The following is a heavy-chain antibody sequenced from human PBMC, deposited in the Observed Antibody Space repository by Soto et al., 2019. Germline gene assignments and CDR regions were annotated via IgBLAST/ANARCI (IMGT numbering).Heavy chain of an antibody. CDR2: TFYRSKWYN. CDR3: ARGARLIRYYHYYGMDG. D-gene: IGHD3-10*01. V-gene: IGHV6-1*01. CDR1: GDSVSTNSAT. J-gene: IGHJ6*02. Sequence: SQTLSLTCAISGDSVSTNSATWNWIRQSPSRGLEWLGRTFYRSKWYNEYAVSMQSRVTINPDTSKNHFSLRLNSVTPDDTAVYYCARGARLIRYYHYYGMDGWGQGSTVTVSS.